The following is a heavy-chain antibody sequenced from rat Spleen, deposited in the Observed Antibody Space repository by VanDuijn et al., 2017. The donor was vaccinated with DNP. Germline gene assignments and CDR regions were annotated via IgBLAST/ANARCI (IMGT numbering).Heavy chain of an antibody. D-gene: IGHD1-11*01. J-gene: IGHJ2*01. CDR3: AKAGGYSPWYFDY. CDR2: ITSGGGSA. V-gene: IGHV5-31*01. CDR1: GFTFSNYW. Sequence: EVQLVESGGGLLQPGRSLKLSCVASGFTFSNYWMTWIRQVPGKGLEWVASITSGGGSAYYPDSVKGRFTISRDNAKSTLYLQMDSLRSEETATYYCAKAGGYSPWYFDYWGQGVMVTVSS.